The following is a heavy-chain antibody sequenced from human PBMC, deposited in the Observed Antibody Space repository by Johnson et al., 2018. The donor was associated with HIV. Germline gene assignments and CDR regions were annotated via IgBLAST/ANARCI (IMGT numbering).Heavy chain of an antibody. CDR3: AKDMLYIAAARSGAFDI. CDR2: ISWNSGSI. D-gene: IGHD6-13*01. J-gene: IGHJ3*02. Sequence: VQLVESGGGLVQPGRSLRLSCAASGFTFDDYAMHWVRQAPGKGLEWVSGISWNSGSIGYADSVQGRFTISRDNAKNSLYLQMNSLRAEDTDVYYCAKDMLYIAAARSGAFDIWGQGTMVTVSS. CDR1: GFTFDDYA. V-gene: IGHV3-9*01.